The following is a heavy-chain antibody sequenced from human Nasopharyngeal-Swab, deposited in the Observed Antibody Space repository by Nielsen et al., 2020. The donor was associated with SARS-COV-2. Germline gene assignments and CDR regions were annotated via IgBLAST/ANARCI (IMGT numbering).Heavy chain of an antibody. V-gene: IGHV3-33*01. CDR2: IWYDGSNK. J-gene: IGHJ3*01. CDR1: GFSFSTYG. D-gene: IGHD3-10*01. CDR3: ARGSSVHAFDV. Sequence: GESLKISCAASGFSFSTYGMHWARQSPVKGLEWLTNIWYDGSNKYYADSVKGRFTVSRDNSKNTLFLEMDSLRAEDTAVYYCARGSSVHAFDVWGQGTEVTVSS.